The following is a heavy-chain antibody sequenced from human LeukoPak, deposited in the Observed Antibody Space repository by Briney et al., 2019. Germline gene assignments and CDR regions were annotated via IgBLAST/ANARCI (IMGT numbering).Heavy chain of an antibody. V-gene: IGHV4-39*01. CDR1: GDSISNKSYY. CDR3: ASSDAVGAPGFDY. J-gene: IGHJ4*02. CDR2: IYYSGST. D-gene: IGHD1-26*01. Sequence: SETLSLTCTVSGDSISNKSYYWGWIRQPPGKGLEWIGRIYYSGSTYYNPSLKSRVTISVDTFKNQFSLKLSSVTAADTAVYYCASSDAVGAPGFDYWGQGTLVTVSS.